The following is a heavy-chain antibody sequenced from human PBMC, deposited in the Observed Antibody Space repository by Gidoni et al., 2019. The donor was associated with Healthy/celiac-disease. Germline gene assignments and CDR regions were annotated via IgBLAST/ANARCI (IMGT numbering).Heavy chain of an antibody. V-gene: IGHV3-23*01. CDR3: AKALGGLRAFDY. D-gene: IGHD5-12*01. CDR1: GFSFSSYA. CDR2: ISGSGGST. J-gene: IGHJ4*02. Sequence: EVQLLESGGGLVQPGGSLRLSCAASGFSFSSYAMSWVRQAPGKGLEWVSAISGSGGSTYYADSVKGRFTISRDNSKNTLYLQMNSLRAEDTAVYYCAKALGGLRAFDYWGQGTLVTVSS.